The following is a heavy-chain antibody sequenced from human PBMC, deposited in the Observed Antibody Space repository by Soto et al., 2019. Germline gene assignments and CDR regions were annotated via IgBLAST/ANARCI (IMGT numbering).Heavy chain of an antibody. D-gene: IGHD2-2*01. J-gene: IGHJ6*02. CDR3: ARDRRYCSSTSCRRVYYYGTEV. V-gene: IGHV5-51*01. CDR1: GYRFTSYW. CDR2: IYPFDSHT. Sequence: GESLKISCKGSGYRFTSYWIGWVRQIPWKGLEWMGIIYPFDSHTRYSPSFQGQVTISADKSISTAYLQWSSLKASDTAMYYCARDRRYCSSTSCRRVYYYGTEVWGQGTTVTVS.